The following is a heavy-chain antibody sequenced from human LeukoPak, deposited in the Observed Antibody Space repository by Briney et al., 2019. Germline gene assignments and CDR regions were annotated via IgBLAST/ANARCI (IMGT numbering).Heavy chain of an antibody. D-gene: IGHD1-26*01. J-gene: IGHJ5*02. V-gene: IGHV3-21*01. CDR1: GVTSSSYS. CDR3: TKDSIIVNSLCIDL. CDR2: ISSSSSYI. Sequence: GGSLRLSCAASGVTSSSYSMNLVRQAPGKGLEWVSSISSSSSYIYYADSMKGRITISRDNAENTVYLEMSSLRVEDTALYYCTKDSIIVNSLCIDLWGQGTLVTVSS.